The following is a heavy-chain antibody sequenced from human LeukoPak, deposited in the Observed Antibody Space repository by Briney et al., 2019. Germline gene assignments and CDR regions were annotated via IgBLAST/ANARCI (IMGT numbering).Heavy chain of an antibody. Sequence: PGGSLRLACAVSESTFGNYELSWVRQAPGKGLDWLSCISGGGDSIYYADSVKGRFTISRDNGKKSIYLQMNSLRAEDTAVYYCARGSYSSGYYFDYWGQGTLVTVSS. J-gene: IGHJ4*02. CDR2: ISGGGDSI. CDR3: ARGSYSSGYYFDY. D-gene: IGHD6-19*01. CDR1: ESTFGNYE. V-gene: IGHV3-48*03.